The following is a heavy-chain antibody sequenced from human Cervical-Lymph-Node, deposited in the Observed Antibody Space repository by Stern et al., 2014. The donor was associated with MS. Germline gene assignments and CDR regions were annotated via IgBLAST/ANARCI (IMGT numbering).Heavy chain of an antibody. CDR3: ARGETGTTAHYYYGMDV. CDR1: GGTFSSYA. V-gene: IGHV1-69*01. J-gene: IGHJ6*02. D-gene: IGHD1-1*01. Sequence: VQLVESGAEVKKPGSSVKVSCKASGGTFSSYAISWVRQAPGQGLEWMGGIIPIFGTANYAQKFKGRVTITADESTSTAYMELSSLRSEDTAVYYCARGETGTTAHYYYGMDVWGQGTTVTVSS. CDR2: IIPIFGTA.